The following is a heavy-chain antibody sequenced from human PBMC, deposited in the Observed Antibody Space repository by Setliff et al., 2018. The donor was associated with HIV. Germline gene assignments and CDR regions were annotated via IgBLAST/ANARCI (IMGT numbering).Heavy chain of an antibody. CDR1: GGSISGSNYV. CDR3: ARAPFYYGSGSYQTFDY. V-gene: IGHV4-39*07. J-gene: IGHJ4*02. D-gene: IGHD3-10*01. CDR2: IHYTGST. Sequence: SETLSLTCTVFGGSISGSNYVWGWIRQTPRKGLEWIGTIHYTGSTYYNPSLESRITISVDTSKNQFSLKLSSVTAADTAVYYCARAPFYYGSGSYQTFDYWGQGTLVTVSS.